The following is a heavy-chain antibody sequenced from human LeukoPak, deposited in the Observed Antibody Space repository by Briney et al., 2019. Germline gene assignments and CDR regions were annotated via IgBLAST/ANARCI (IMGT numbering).Heavy chain of an antibody. J-gene: IGHJ4*02. CDR2: IYPRDGST. Sequence: GASLKVSCKASGYTFTGYYIHWVRQAPGQGLEWMGMIYPRDGSTSYAQKFQGRVTVTRDTSTSTVHMELSGLRSEDTAVYYCARDQEAFDYWGQGTLVTVSS. V-gene: IGHV1-46*01. CDR3: ARDQEAFDY. CDR1: GYTFTGYY.